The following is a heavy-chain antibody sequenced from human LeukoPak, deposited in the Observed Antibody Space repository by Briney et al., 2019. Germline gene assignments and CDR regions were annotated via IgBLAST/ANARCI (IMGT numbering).Heavy chain of an antibody. CDR3: ARVKVNTAMALQYYHYYMDV. J-gene: IGHJ6*03. CDR2: IPTSGDI. CDR1: GDSIRNSY. D-gene: IGHD5-18*01. V-gene: IGHV4-59*01. Sequence: SETLSLTCTVSGDSIRNSYWSWIRQPPGNGLEWIGYIPTSGDINYNPSLKSRVTISLQTSKNQVSLKVNSVTAADTAVYFCARVKVNTAMALQYYHYYMDVWGKGTTVIVSS.